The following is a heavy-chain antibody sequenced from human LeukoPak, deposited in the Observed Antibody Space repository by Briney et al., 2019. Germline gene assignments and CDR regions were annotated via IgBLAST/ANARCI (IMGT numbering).Heavy chain of an antibody. V-gene: IGHV3-7*01. J-gene: IGHJ4*02. Sequence: GGSLRLSCAASGFTFSSYWMNWYRQAPGKGPEWVGNIKHDASEINYVASVRGRFTIPRDNAKDSLHLQMNSLRAEDTAVYYCATDRDNSDWQKRFDSWGQGTLVTVSS. CDR3: ATDRDNSDWQKRFDS. CDR1: GFTFSSYW. D-gene: IGHD2-21*02. CDR2: IKHDASEI.